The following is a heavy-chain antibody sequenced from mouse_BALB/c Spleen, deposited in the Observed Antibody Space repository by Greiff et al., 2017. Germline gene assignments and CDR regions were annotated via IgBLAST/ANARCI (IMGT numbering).Heavy chain of an antibody. J-gene: IGHJ2*01. Sequence: EVQLQESGPGLVKPSQSLSLTCSVTGYSITSGYYWYWIRQFPGNKLEWMGYISYDGSNNYNPSLNNRLSITSDTSKNQYFLKLNSVTTEDTATYYCASYYVSSYFDYWGQGTTLTVSS. CDR3: ASYYVSSYFDY. D-gene: IGHD1-1*01. V-gene: IGHV3-6*02. CDR1: GYSITSGYY. CDR2: ISYDGSN.